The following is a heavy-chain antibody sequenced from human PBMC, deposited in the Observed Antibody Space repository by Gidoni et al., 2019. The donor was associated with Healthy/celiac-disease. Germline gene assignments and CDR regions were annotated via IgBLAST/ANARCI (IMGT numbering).Heavy chain of an antibody. Sequence: QVQLVQSGAAVKKPGSSVKVSCKASGGTFSSYAISWVRQAPGQGLEWMGGIIPIFGTANYAQKFQGRVTITADESTSTAYMELSSLRSEDTAVYYCARDRGYCTNGVCYKPYYYYYGMDVWGQGTTVTVSS. V-gene: IGHV1-69*01. J-gene: IGHJ6*02. CDR2: IIPIFGTA. CDR3: ARDRGYCTNGVCYKPYYYYYGMDV. D-gene: IGHD2-8*01. CDR1: GGTFSSYA.